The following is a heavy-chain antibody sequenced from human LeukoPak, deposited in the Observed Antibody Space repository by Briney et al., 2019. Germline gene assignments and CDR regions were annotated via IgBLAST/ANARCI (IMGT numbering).Heavy chain of an antibody. D-gene: IGHD2-2*01. CDR1: GFTFSTHV. V-gene: IGHV3-23*01. Sequence: GGSLRLSCAASGFTFSTHVMNWVRRAPGKGLEWVSVISESGRTYYADSVKGRFTISRDNSKNTLYLQMNSLRVEDTAKYYCAKGSTSWDGYKGGYDPWGQGTQVTV. CDR2: ISESGRT. CDR3: AKGSTSWDGYKGGYDP. J-gene: IGHJ5*02.